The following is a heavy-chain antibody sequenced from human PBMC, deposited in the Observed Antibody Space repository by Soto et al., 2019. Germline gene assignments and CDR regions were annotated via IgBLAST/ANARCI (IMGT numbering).Heavy chain of an antibody. CDR1: GYIFTSYW. Sequence: GGSLELSCRGSGYIFTSYWLGEVRQMPGKGLEWMGIIYPGDSDTRYNPSFQGQVTISADKSISTGSLQWSSLKASHTAMYYCARLPYNSYYGMDVWGQGTTVTVSS. CDR2: IYPGDSDT. J-gene: IGHJ6*02. CDR3: ARLPYNSYYGMDV. V-gene: IGHV5-51*01.